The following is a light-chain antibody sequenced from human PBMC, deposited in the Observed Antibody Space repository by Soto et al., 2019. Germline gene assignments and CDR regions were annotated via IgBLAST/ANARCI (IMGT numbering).Light chain of an antibody. V-gene: IGLV1-47*02. CDR3: AAWDDSLSGRFVV. Sequence: QSVLTQPPSASVTPGQRVTISCSGSSSNIGSNYVYWYQQLPGTAPKLLIYSNNQRPSGVPDRFSGSKSGTSASLAISGLRSEDEADYYCAAWDDSLSGRFVVFGGGTKLTVL. CDR2: SNN. CDR1: SSNIGSNY. J-gene: IGLJ2*01.